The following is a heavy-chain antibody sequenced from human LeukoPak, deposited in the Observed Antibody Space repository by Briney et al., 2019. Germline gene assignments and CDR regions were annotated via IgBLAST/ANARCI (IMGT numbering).Heavy chain of an antibody. CDR1: GFTFSNAW. D-gene: IGHD2-2*01. Sequence: GGSLRLSCAASGFTFSNAWMTWVRQAPGKGLEWVGRIKSKTDGGTTDSAAPVKGRFTISRDDSKNTLYLQMNSLKTEDTAVYYCTTYCSSTSCHGPGYDYMDVWGKGTTVTVSS. CDR2: IKSKTDGGTT. CDR3: TTYCSSTSCHGPGYDYMDV. V-gene: IGHV3-15*01. J-gene: IGHJ6*03.